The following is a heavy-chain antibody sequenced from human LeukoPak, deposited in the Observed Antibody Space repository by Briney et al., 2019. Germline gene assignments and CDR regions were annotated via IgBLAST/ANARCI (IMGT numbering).Heavy chain of an antibody. J-gene: IGHJ4*02. CDR1: GDSVSSNSAA. CDR2: TYYRSKWYN. V-gene: IGHV6-1*01. CDR3: ARDQGCSSTSCYYFDY. Sequence: SQTLSLTCAISGDSVSSNSAAWNWIRQSPSRGLERLGRTYYRSKWYNDYAVSVKSRITINPDTSKNQFSLQLNSVTPEDTAVYYCARDQGCSSTSCYYFDYWGQGTLVTVSS. D-gene: IGHD2-2*01.